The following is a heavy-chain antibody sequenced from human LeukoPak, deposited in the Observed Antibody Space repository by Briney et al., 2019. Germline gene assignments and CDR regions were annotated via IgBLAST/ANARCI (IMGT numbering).Heavy chain of an antibody. CDR1: GFTFSSYS. V-gene: IGHV3-48*04. D-gene: IGHD5-18*01. CDR2: ISSSSSTI. J-gene: IGHJ4*02. Sequence: TGGSLRLSCAASGFTFSSYSMNWVRQAPGKGLEWVSYISSSSSTIYYADSVKGRFTISRDNAKNSLYLQMNSLRAEDTAVYYCESLRGYNFPGYWGQGTLVTVSS. CDR3: ESLRGYNFPGY.